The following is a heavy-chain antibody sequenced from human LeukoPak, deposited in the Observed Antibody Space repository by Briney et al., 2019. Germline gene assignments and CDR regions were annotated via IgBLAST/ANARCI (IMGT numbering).Heavy chain of an antibody. V-gene: IGHV3-11*01. CDR3: VRKLGDYYFDH. J-gene: IGHJ4*02. CDR2: ITNSWNIK. D-gene: IGHD7-27*01. Sequence: PGVTLRLFCAASGLLFSDYYMRWVRQAWAKALEGLSYITNSWNIKYCADSVRRRFNISRDNDNHSLHVQVNSLIGGHTAVYYCVRKLGDYYFDHWGQGTLVTVSS. CDR1: GLLFSDYY.